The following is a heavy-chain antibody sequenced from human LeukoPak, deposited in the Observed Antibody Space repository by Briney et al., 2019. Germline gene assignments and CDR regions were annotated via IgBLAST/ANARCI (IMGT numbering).Heavy chain of an antibody. Sequence: SETLSLTCAVYGGSFSGYYWSWIRQPPGKGLEWIGEINHSGSTNYNPSLKSRVTISVDTSKNQFSLKLSSATAADTAVYYCARAQGIYYFDYWGQGTLVTVSS. CDR3: ARAQGIYYFDY. D-gene: IGHD6-13*01. J-gene: IGHJ4*02. CDR2: INHSGST. V-gene: IGHV4-34*01. CDR1: GGSFSGYY.